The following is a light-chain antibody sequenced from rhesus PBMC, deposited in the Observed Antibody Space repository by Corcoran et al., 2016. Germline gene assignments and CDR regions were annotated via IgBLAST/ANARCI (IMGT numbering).Light chain of an antibody. V-gene: IGKV1S14*01. CDR1: QGISNY. CDR3: QQHTSYPHS. J-gene: IGKJ2*01. CDR2: YAS. Sequence: DIQMTQSPSSLSASVGDTVTITCRASQGISNYLAWYQQKPGKVPKPLISYASNLESGVQSRFSVSGSGTECTLTISSLQPEEFATYYCQQHTSYPHSFGQVTKVEIK.